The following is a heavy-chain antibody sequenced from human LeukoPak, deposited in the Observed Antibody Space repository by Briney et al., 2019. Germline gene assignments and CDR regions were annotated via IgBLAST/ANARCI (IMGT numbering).Heavy chain of an antibody. CDR2: MKQDGSEK. CDR1: GFTFSSYW. Sequence: GGSLRLSCAASGFTFSSYWMSWVRQAPGKGLEWVANMKQDGSEKYYVDSVKGRFTISRDNAKNSLYLQMNSLRAEDTAVYYCARDDFWSGFGFDYWGQGTLVTVSS. V-gene: IGHV3-7*01. J-gene: IGHJ4*02. D-gene: IGHD3-3*01. CDR3: ARDDFWSGFGFDY.